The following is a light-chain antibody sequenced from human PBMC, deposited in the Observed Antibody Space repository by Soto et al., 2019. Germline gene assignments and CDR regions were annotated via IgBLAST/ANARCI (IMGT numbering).Light chain of an antibody. V-gene: IGKV1-5*03. CDR1: QSISSW. CDR2: KAS. J-gene: IGKJ3*01. CDR3: QQYNSYLIT. Sequence: DIQMTQSPFTLSASVGDRVTITCRASQSISSWLAWYQQKPGKAPKLLIYKASSLESGVPSRFSDSGSGTEFTLTISSLQPDDFATYYCQQYNSYLITFGPGTKVDIK.